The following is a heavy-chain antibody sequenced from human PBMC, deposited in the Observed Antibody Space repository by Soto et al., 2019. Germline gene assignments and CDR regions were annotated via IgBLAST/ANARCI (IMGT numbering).Heavy chain of an antibody. Sequence: EVQLVDSGGGLVQPGGSLRLSGAGSGFTVSNYWMHWLRHAPGKGLVWVSRIDHDGPTDYADSVRVRFTISGDNAENTPYRQMNSLRPADTAVYYCVRDSHGDYWGQGTLVTVSS. CDR3: VRDSHGDY. V-gene: IGHV3-74*01. CDR2: IDHDGPT. J-gene: IGHJ4*02. CDR1: GFTVSNYW.